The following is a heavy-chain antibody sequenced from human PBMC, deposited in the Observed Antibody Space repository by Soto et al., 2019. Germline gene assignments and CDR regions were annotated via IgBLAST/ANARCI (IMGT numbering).Heavy chain of an antibody. CDR2: IYYSGST. V-gene: IGHV4-59*01. D-gene: IGHD1-20*01. J-gene: IGHJ6*02. CDR1: GGSISSYY. Sequence: SETLSLTCTVSGGSISSYYWSWIRQPPGKGLEWIGYIYYSGSTNYNPSLKSRVTISVDTSKNQFSLKLSSVTAADTAVYYCARLITGRHYYYYGMDVWGQGTTVTVSS. CDR3: ARLITGRHYYYYGMDV.